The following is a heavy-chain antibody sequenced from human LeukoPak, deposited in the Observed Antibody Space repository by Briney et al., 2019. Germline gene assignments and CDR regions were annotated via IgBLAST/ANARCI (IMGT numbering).Heavy chain of an antibody. V-gene: IGHV3-23*01. CDR1: GFTFSSYA. CDR2: ISGSGDYT. J-gene: IGHJ4*02. CDR3: ASAPIDFWSGYYVYYFDY. Sequence: GGSLRLSCAASGFTFSSYAMSWVRQAPGKGLEWVSVISGSGDYTYYADSLKGRFTISRDNSKNTLYLQMNSLRAEDTAVYYCASAPIDFWSGYYVYYFDYWGQGTLVTVSS. D-gene: IGHD3-3*01.